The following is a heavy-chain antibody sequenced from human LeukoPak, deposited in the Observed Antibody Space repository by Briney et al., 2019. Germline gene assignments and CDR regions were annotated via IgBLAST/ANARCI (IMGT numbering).Heavy chain of an antibody. V-gene: IGHV3-48*01. CDR2: ISSSGSTI. J-gene: IGHJ4*02. Sequence: ISSSGSTIYYADSVKGRFTITRDNSKNTLYLQMNSLRAEDTAVYYCARHFCSSTSCSNWGQGTLVTVSS. CDR3: ARHFCSSTSCSN. D-gene: IGHD2-2*01.